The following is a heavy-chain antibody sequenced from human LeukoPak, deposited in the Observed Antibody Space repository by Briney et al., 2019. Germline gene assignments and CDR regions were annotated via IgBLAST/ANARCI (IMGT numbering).Heavy chain of an antibody. V-gene: IGHV1-58*02. D-gene: IGHD6-19*01. Sequence: SVKVSCKASGFTFTSSTMQWVRQVRGQRLEWIGWIVVGSGNTNYAKKFQERVTITRDMSTSTAYMELSSLRSEDTAVYYCAADPDSIGWYGGGDYWGQGTLVTVSS. J-gene: IGHJ4*02. CDR3: AADPDSIGWYGGGDY. CDR1: GFTFTSST. CDR2: IVVGSGNT.